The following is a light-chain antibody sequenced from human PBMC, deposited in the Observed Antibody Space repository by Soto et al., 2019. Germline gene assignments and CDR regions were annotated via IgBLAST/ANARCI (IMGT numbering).Light chain of an antibody. CDR3: QQYNLYWT. CDR2: KAS. Sequence: DIQMTQSPSTLPASVGDRVTITCRASQTISNWLAWYQQKPGKVPTLLIYKASSLESGVPSRFSGSGSGTEFSLTISSLQPDDVATYYCQQYNLYWTFGQGTKVEIK. CDR1: QTISNW. J-gene: IGKJ1*01. V-gene: IGKV1-5*03.